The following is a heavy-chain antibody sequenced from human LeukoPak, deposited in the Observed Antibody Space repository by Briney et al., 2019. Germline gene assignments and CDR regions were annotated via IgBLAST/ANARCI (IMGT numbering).Heavy chain of an antibody. Sequence: GGSLILSCAASGFTFSSYWMSWVRQAPGKGLEWVSIIYSGGRTYYADSVKGRFTISRDNSKNILYLQMNSLRAEDTAVYYCARGTSGTTAYYYYMDVWGKGTTVTISS. CDR2: IYSGGRT. CDR1: GFTFSSYW. J-gene: IGHJ6*03. V-gene: IGHV3-53*01. CDR3: ARGTSGTTAYYYYMDV. D-gene: IGHD1-1*01.